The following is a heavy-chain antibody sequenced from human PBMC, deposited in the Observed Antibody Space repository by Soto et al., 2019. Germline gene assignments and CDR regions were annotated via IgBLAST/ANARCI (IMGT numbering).Heavy chain of an antibody. CDR3: ARNKKGYTYDIDY. J-gene: IGHJ4*02. V-gene: IGHV4-39*01. CDR1: GGSISSTSYY. Sequence: SETLSLTCTFSGGSISSTSYYWGWIRQPPGKGLEWIGNIYYSGSTYYNPSLTSRVTISVDTSKNQFSLKLSSVTAADTSVYYCARNKKGYTYDIDYWGLGTLVTVSS. D-gene: IGHD5-18*01. CDR2: IYYSGST.